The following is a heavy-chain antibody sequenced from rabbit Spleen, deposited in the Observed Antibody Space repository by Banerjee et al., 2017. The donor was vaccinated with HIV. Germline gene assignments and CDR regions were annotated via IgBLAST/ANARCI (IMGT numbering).Heavy chain of an antibody. CDR1: GFSFSAVHW. J-gene: IGHJ4*01. CDR3: ARNFDL. CDR2: IYAGSTGTI. Sequence: QSLVESGGDLVKPGASLTLTCTASGFSFSAVHWIYWVRQAPGKGLEWIGTIYAGSTGTIDFASWAKGRFTISKASSTTVTLQMTSLTAADTATYFCARNFDLWGPGTLVTVS. V-gene: IGHV1S40*01.